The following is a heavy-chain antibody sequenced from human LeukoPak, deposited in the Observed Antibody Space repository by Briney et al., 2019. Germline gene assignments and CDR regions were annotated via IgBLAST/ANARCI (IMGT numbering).Heavy chain of an antibody. CDR3: ARATYSGYDWVWFDP. CDR2: ISAYNVNT. Sequence: EASLKVSCKASGYTFTSYGISWVRQAPGQRLEWMGWISAYNVNTNYAQKLQGRVTMTTDTSTSTAYMELRSLRSDDTAVYYCARATYSGYDWVWFDPWGQGTLVTVSS. D-gene: IGHD5-12*01. J-gene: IGHJ5*02. V-gene: IGHV1-18*01. CDR1: GYTFTSYG.